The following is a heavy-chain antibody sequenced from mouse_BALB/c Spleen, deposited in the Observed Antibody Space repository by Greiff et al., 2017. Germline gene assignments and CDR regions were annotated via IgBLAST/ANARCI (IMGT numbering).Heavy chain of an antibody. V-gene: IGHV1S81*02. J-gene: IGHJ4*01. CDR2: INPSNGRT. CDR3: ARIYGYDGYYAMDY. D-gene: IGHD2-2*01. CDR1: GYTFTSYT. Sequence: QVQLQQSGAELARPGASVKMSCKASGYTFTSYTMHWVKQRPGQGLEWIGEINPSNGRTNYNEKFKSKATLTVDKSSSTAYMQLSSLTSEDSAVYYCARIYGYDGYYAMDYWGQGTSVTVSS.